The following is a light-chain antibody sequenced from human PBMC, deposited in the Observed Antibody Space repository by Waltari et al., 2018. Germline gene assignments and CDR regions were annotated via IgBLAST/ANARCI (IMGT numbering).Light chain of an antibody. CDR2: RNH. CDR1: SSNIGSNS. V-gene: IGLV1-47*01. J-gene: IGLJ1*01. Sequence: QSVLTQPPSASGTPGQRVTISCSGSSSNIGSNSVYWYQQLPGTAPKLLICRNHERPSGVPDRFSGSKSGTSASLAISGLRSEDEADYYCASWDDSLRGVFGTGTKVTVL. CDR3: ASWDDSLRGV.